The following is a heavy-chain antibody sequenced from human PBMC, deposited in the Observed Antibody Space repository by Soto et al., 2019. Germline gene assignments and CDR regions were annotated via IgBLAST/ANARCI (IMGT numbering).Heavy chain of an antibody. CDR2: IIPIFGTA. Sequence: SVKVSCKASGGTFSSYAISWVRQAPGQGLEWMGGIIPIFGTANYARKFQGRVTITADESTSTAYVELSSLRSEDTAVYYCARGARDSSGYFDYWGQGTLVTVSS. CDR3: ARGARDSSGYFDY. J-gene: IGHJ4*02. D-gene: IGHD3-22*01. CDR1: GGTFSSYA. V-gene: IGHV1-69*13.